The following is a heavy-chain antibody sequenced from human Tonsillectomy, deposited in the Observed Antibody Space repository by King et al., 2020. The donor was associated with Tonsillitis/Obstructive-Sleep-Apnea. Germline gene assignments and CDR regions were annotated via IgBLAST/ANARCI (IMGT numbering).Heavy chain of an antibody. CDR2: ISSSGSTI. CDR3: AREARITMISLDAFDI. J-gene: IGHJ3*02. Sequence: VQLVESGGGLVQPGGSLRLSCAASGFTFSSYEMNWVRQAPGKGLEGVSYISSSGSTIYYADSVKGRFTISRDNAKNSLYLQMNSLRAEDTAVYYCAREARITMISLDAFDIWGQGTMVTVSS. V-gene: IGHV3-48*03. CDR1: GFTFSSYE. D-gene: IGHD3-22*01.